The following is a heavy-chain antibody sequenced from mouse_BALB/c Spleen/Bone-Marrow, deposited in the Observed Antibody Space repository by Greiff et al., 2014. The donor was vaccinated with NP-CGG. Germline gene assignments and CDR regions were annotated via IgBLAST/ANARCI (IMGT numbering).Heavy chain of an antibody. V-gene: IGHV2-2*02. CDR1: GFSLSGYG. Sequence: QVQLQQSGPGLVQPSQSLSITSTVSGFSLSGYGVHWVRQSPGKGLEWLGVIWSGGSTDYNAAFISRLTISKDNSKSQVFFKMTSLQANDTAIYYCARNHRGYYFDYWGQGTTLTVSS. D-gene: IGHD3-1*01. CDR3: ARNHRGYYFDY. J-gene: IGHJ2*01. CDR2: IWSGGST.